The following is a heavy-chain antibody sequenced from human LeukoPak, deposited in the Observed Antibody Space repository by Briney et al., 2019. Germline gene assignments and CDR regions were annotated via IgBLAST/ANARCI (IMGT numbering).Heavy chain of an antibody. Sequence: SETLSLTCTVSGDSISSGSYYWSWIRQPAGEGLEWIGRIYSSGRTHYSPSLKSRVTISVDTSRNQFSLRLSSVTAADTAVYYCARHVPAAYFDYWGQGTLVTVSS. D-gene: IGHD2-2*01. CDR3: ARHVPAAYFDY. J-gene: IGHJ4*02. CDR1: GDSISSGSYY. CDR2: IYSSGRT. V-gene: IGHV4-61*02.